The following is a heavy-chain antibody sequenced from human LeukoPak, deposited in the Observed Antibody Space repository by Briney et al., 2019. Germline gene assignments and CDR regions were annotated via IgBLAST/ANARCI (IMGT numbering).Heavy chain of an antibody. CDR3: ASQTTVTTHWFDP. J-gene: IGHJ5*02. CDR2: INPNSGGT. CDR1: GYTFTGYY. D-gene: IGHD4-17*01. Sequence: GASVKVSCKASGYTFTGYYMHWVRQAPGQGLEWMGWINPNSGGTNYAQKFQGRVTITRDTSISTAYMELSRLRSDDTAVYYCASQTTVTTHWFDPWGQGTLVTVSS. V-gene: IGHV1-2*02.